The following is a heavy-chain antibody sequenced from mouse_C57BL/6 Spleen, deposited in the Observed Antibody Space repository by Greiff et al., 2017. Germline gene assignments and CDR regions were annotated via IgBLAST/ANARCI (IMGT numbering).Heavy chain of an antibody. CDR1: GYTFTSYW. CDR3: ARGDGYYRYYAMDY. D-gene: IGHD2-3*01. V-gene: IGHV1-55*01. J-gene: IGHJ4*01. CDR2: IYPGSGST. Sequence: QVQLKLPGAELVKPGASVKMSCKASGYTFTSYWLTWVKQRPGRGLEWIGDIYPGSGSTNYNETFKSKATLTVDTSSSTAYMQLSSLTSEDSAVYYCARGDGYYRYYAMDYWGQGTSVTVSS.